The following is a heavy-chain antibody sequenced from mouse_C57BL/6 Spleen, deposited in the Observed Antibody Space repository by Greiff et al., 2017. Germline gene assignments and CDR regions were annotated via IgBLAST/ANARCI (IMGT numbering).Heavy chain of an antibody. CDR2: IWWDDDK. Sequence: QVTLKVSGPGILQPSQTLSLTCSFSGFSLSAFGMGVGWIRQPSGKGLEWLAHIWWDDDKYNNPALKSRLTISKDTSKNQVFLKIANVDTADTATYYCARIPYGYDRGPFDYWGQGTTLTVSS. J-gene: IGHJ2*01. V-gene: IGHV8-8*01. CDR3: ARIPYGYDRGPFDY. CDR1: GFSLSAFGMG. D-gene: IGHD2-2*01.